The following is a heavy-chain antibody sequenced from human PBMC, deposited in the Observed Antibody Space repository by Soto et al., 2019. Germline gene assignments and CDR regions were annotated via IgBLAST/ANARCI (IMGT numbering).Heavy chain of an antibody. Sequence: PSETLSLTCTVSGGSISSYYWSWIRQPAGKGLEWIGRIYTSGSTNYNPSLKSRVTMSVDTSKNQFSLKLSSVTAADTAVYYCARASRQHSSWLDYYYYGMDVWGQGTTVTVSS. V-gene: IGHV4-4*07. CDR3: ARASRQHSSWLDYYYYGMDV. CDR2: IYTSGST. CDR1: GGSISSYY. J-gene: IGHJ6*02. D-gene: IGHD6-13*01.